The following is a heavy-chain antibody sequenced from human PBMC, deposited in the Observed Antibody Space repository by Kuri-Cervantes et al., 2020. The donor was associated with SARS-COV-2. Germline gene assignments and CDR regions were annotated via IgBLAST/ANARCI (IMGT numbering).Heavy chain of an antibody. V-gene: IGHV4-39*07. CDR3: ARVLEGIVAAGSHYYYYMDV. CDR2: IYYSGST. Sequence: SETLSLTCTVSGGSISSSSYYWGWIRQPPGKGLEWIGSIYYSGSTYYNPSLKSRVTISVGTSKNHFSLRLSSVTAADTAVYYCARVLEGIVAAGSHYYYYMDVWGKGTTVTVSS. CDR1: GGSISSSSYY. D-gene: IGHD6-13*01. J-gene: IGHJ6*03.